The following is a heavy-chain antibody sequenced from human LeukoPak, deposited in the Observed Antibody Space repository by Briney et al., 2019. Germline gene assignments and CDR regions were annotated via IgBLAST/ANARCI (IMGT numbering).Heavy chain of an antibody. CDR3: EKSGGGYDFWSGYGTDY. D-gene: IGHD3-3*01. CDR2: IRYDGSNK. J-gene: IGHJ4*02. V-gene: IGHV3-30*02. CDR1: GFTFSSYG. Sequence: GGSLRLSCAASGFTFSSYGMRWVRQAPGMGLEWVAFIRYDGSNKYYADSVKGRFTISRDNSKNTLYLQMNSLRAEDTAVYYCEKSGGGYDFWSGYGTDYWGQGTLVTVSS.